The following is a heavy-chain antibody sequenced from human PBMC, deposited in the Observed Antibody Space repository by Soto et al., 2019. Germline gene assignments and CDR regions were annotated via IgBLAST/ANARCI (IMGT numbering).Heavy chain of an antibody. CDR2: TYYSGIT. D-gene: IGHD1-20*01. J-gene: IGHJ6*02. CDR1: GDSIGSGGYY. Sequence: SETLSLTCTVSGDSIGSGGYYWTWIRQHPGKGLEWIGYTYYSGITNYNLSLKSRVSISVDTSKNQFSLKLSSVTAADTAVYYCAGYKPNYYYGMDVWGQGTTVTVS. CDR3: AGYKPNYYYGMDV. V-gene: IGHV4-61*08.